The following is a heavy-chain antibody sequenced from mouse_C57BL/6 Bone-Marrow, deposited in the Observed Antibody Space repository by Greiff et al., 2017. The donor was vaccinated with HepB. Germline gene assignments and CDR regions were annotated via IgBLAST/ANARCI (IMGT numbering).Heavy chain of an antibody. CDR1: GIDFSRYW. CDR2: INPDSSTI. V-gene: IGHV4-1*01. J-gene: IGHJ3*01. Sequence: EVKLMESGGGLVQPGGSLKLSCAASGIDFSRYWMSWVRRAPGKGLEWIGEINPDSSTINYAPSLKDKFIISRDNAKNTLYLQMSKVRSEDTALYYCARPDYYGSSHPFAYWGQGTLVTVSA. D-gene: IGHD1-1*01. CDR3: ARPDYYGSSHPFAY.